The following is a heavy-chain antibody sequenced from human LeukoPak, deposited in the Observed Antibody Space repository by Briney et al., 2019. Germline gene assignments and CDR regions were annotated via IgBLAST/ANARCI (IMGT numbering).Heavy chain of an antibody. D-gene: IGHD1-1*01. V-gene: IGHV3-21*01. CDR2: ISPTGGAI. CDR1: GFTFSTSA. Sequence: GGSLRLSCAASGFTFSTSAMNWVRQAPGGGLEWVSSISPTGGAIFYAASVRGRFTISRDNAKSSLFLQMNSLRAEDTALYFCASGIRERGFDSWGQGTLVTVSS. CDR3: ASGIRERGFDS. J-gene: IGHJ4*02.